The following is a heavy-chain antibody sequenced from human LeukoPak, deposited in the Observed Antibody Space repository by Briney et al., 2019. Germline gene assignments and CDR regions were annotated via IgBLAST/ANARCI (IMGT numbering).Heavy chain of an antibody. D-gene: IGHD3-10*01. J-gene: IGHJ6*04. CDR3: ASPRGYGSGSSLCYYYGMDV. CDR1: GDRFSSNSAA. V-gene: IGHV6-1*01. Sequence: SQALSLTFASSGDRFSSNSAALNWVRQAPSRGLEWVGGTSYKCKRYNDYAVSVKSRIIINPDTSKNQFCLQLNSVTPEDTAVYYCASPRGYGSGSSLCYYYGMDVWGKGTTVTVSS. CDR2: TSYKCKRYN.